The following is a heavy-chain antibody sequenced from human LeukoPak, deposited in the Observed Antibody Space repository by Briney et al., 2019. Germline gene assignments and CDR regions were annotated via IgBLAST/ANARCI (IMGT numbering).Heavy chain of an antibody. CDR1: GGSISSYY. J-gene: IGHJ4*02. CDR3: VAYGDSWFEY. V-gene: IGHV4-4*07. D-gene: IGHD6-13*01. CDR2: VDTSGST. Sequence: SETLSLTCTVSGGSISSYYWAWIRQSAGKGLDWIGHVDTSGSTKYNPSLRSRVGMSTDTSRNLLSLRLSSVAAADTAVYYCVAYGDSWFEYWGQGALVTVSS.